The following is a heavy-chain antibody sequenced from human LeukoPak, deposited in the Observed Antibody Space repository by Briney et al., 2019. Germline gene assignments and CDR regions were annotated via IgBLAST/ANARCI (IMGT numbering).Heavy chain of an antibody. V-gene: IGHV4-34*01. CDR1: GGSFSGYY. CDR2: INHSGST. J-gene: IGHJ4*02. Sequence: SETLSLTCAVYGGSFSGYYWSWIRQLPGKGLEWIGEINHSGSTNYNPSLKSRVTISVDTSKNQFSLKLSSVTAADTAVYYCARAPVTTFWGRQKRIDYWGQGTLVTVSS. CDR3: ARAPVTTFWGRQKRIDY. D-gene: IGHD3-16*01.